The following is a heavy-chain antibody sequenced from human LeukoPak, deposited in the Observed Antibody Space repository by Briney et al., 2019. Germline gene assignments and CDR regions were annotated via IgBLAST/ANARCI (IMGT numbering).Heavy chain of an antibody. CDR2: TYTSGST. V-gene: IGHV4-4*07. J-gene: IGHJ6*03. Sequence: SETLSLTCTVSGGSISSYDWSWIRQPAGKGLEWIGRTYTSGSTNYNPSLKSRVTMSVGMSKNQFSLKLSSVTAADTAVYYCARGLVGATYGGNYYYYYMDVWGKGTTVTISS. D-gene: IGHD1-26*01. CDR1: GGSISSYD. CDR3: ARGLVGATYGGNYYYYYMDV.